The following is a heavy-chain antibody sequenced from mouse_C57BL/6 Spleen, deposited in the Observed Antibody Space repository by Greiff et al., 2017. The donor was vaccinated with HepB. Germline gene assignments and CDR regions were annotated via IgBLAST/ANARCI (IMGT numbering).Heavy chain of an antibody. CDR2: ISSGGDYI. J-gene: IGHJ3*01. CDR3: TRDDYDYSFAY. V-gene: IGHV5-9-1*02. CDR1: GFTFSSYA. D-gene: IGHD2-4*01. Sequence: EVKLQESGEGLVKPGGSLKLSCAASGFTFSSYAMSWVRQTPEKRLEWVAYISSGGDYIYYADTVKGRFTISRDNARNTLYLQMSSLKSEDTAMYYCTRDDYDYSFAYWGQGTLVTVSA.